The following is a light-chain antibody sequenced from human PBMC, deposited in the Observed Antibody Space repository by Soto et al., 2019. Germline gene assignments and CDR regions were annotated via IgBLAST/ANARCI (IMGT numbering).Light chain of an antibody. CDR2: DVS. J-gene: IGLJ2*01. Sequence: QSALTQPRSVSGSPGQSVTISCTGTSSDIGSYNYISWYQQHPGKAPKLMLYDVSVRPSGVPERFSGSKSGSTASLTISGLQAEDEADYFCCSFPGTVPVLFGGGTKLTVL. V-gene: IGLV2-11*01. CDR1: SSDIGSYNY. CDR3: CSFPGTVPVL.